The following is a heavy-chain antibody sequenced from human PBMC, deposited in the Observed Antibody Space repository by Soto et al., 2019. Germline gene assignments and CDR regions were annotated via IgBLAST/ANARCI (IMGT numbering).Heavy chain of an antibody. D-gene: IGHD3-16*01. CDR2: MNPGSGDT. J-gene: IGHJ5*02. CDR3: ARMATFGSLNWFDP. CDR1: GYSFTNND. Sequence: PSVKVSCKASGYSFTNNDVSWVRQATGQGLEWMGWMNPGSGDTGYAQKFQGRVTMTRDISTATAYMELSSLRSDDTAIYYCARMATFGSLNWFDPWGQGTLVTVSS. V-gene: IGHV1-8*01.